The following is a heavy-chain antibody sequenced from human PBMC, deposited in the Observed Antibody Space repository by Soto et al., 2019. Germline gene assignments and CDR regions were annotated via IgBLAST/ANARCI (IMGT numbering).Heavy chain of an antibody. CDR3: AREIVTAGGNNYFDP. CDR1: GGTVASSHW. J-gene: IGHJ5*02. CDR2: VYHTGDT. D-gene: IGHD2-21*02. V-gene: IGHV4-4*02. Sequence: SETLSLTCGVSGGTVASSHWWSWVRQSPGRGLEWIGNVYHTGDTNFNPSLQSRVTFSVDKSNNQFSLGLTSVTAADTAVYFCAREIVTAGGNNYFDPWGPGTLVTVSS.